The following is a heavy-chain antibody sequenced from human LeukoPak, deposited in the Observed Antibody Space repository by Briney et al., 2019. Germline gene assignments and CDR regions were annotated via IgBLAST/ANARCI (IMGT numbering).Heavy chain of an antibody. V-gene: IGHV3-30*02. CDR3: ARDLPFRDGDCP. CDR1: GFTFSSYG. Sequence: GGSLRLSCAASGFTFSSYGMRWVRQAPGKGLEWVAFIRYDGSNKYYADSVKGRFTISRDNSKNTLYLQMNSLRAEDTAVYYCARDLPFRDGDCPWGQGTLVTVSS. D-gene: IGHD2-15*01. CDR2: IRYDGSNK. J-gene: IGHJ5*02.